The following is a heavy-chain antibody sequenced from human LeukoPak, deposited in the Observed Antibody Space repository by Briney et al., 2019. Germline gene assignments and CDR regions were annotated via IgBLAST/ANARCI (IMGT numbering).Heavy chain of an antibody. V-gene: IGHV1-18*01. Sequence: ASVTVSCKASGYTFTSYGISWVRQAPGQGLEWMGWISAYNGNTNYAQKLQGRVTMTTETSTSTAYMELRSLRSYDTAVYYCARDQGMITFGGVITPPVGYYYYYMDVWGKGTTVTVSS. J-gene: IGHJ6*03. CDR1: GYTFTSYG. D-gene: IGHD3-16*02. CDR2: ISAYNGNT. CDR3: ARDQGMITFGGVITPPVGYYYYYMDV.